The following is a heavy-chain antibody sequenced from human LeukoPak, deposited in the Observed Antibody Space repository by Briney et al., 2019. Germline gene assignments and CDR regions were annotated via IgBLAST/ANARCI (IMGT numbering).Heavy chain of an antibody. Sequence: PGGSLRLSCAASGFTFSDHYIDWVRQAPGKGLEWVANIKQDGSEKYYVDSVKGRFTISRDNSKNTLYLQMNSLRAEDTAVYYCAKGLLWFGELLHPFDYWGQGTLVTVSS. CDR1: GFTFSDHY. V-gene: IGHV3-7*03. D-gene: IGHD3-10*01. CDR3: AKGLLWFGELLHPFDY. CDR2: IKQDGSEK. J-gene: IGHJ4*02.